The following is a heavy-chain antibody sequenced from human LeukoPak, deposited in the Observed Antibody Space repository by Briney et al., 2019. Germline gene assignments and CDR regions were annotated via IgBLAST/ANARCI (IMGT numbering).Heavy chain of an antibody. D-gene: IGHD3-10*01. Sequence: GGSLRLSCAASGFTFSSYGMHWVRQAPGKGLEWVAVISYDGGNKYYADSVKGRFTISRDNSKNTLYLQMNSLRAEDTAVYYCAKDAPYYGSGSPPKLDYWGQGTLVTVSS. CDR2: ISYDGGNK. V-gene: IGHV3-30*18. CDR1: GFTFSSYG. J-gene: IGHJ4*02. CDR3: AKDAPYYGSGSPPKLDY.